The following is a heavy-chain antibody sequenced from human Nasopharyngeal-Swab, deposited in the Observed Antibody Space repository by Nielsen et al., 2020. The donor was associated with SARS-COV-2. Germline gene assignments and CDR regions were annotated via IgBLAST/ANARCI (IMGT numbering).Heavy chain of an antibody. CDR3: ARGSYCSSTSCYPGWFDP. D-gene: IGHD2-2*01. CDR2: ISSSSSYI. J-gene: IGHJ5*02. V-gene: IGHV3-21*01. Sequence: GGSLRLSCAASGFTFSSYSMNWVRQAPGKGLEWVSSISSSSSYIYYADSVKGRFTISRDNAKNSLYLQMNSLRAEDTAVYYCARGSYCSSTSCYPGWFDPWGQGTLVTVSS. CDR1: GFTFSSYS.